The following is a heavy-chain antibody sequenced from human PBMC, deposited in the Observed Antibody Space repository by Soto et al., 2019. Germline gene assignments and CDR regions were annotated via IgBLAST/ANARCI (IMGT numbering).Heavy chain of an antibody. D-gene: IGHD6-19*01. CDR3: ASGKTQTTQDRIGFYYYMDV. Sequence: QVQLVQSGAEVQKPGSSVKISCTASGDTFNNRTFTWVRRATGQGLEWMGRVIPLLDASNYAEKFQDRATITADNSTNTAYVELSGLKSEDSAIYYCASGKTQTTQDRIGFYYYMDVWGKGTTGTVSS. CDR1: GDTFNNRT. CDR2: VIPLLDAS. V-gene: IGHV1-69*08. J-gene: IGHJ6*03.